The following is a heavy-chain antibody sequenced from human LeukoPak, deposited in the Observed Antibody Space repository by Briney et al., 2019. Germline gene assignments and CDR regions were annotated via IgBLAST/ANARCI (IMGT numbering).Heavy chain of an antibody. Sequence: GGSPRLSCAASGFSFSSNWMSWVRQAPGKGLEWVASIKEDGTDKNYVDSVKGRFTISRDNAKNSLYLQMNSLRAEDSAVYYCARASGPGTRDYWGQGTLVTVSS. CDR3: ARASGPGTRDY. V-gene: IGHV3-7*05. J-gene: IGHJ4*02. CDR1: GFSFSSNW. D-gene: IGHD1-26*01. CDR2: IKEDGTDK.